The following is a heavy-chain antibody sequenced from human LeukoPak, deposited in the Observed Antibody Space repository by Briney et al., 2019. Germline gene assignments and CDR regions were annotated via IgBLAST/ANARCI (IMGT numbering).Heavy chain of an antibody. Sequence: GGSLRLSCAASGFTFSYYWMSWVRQAPGKGLEWVANIKQDGSDKYYVDSVKGRFTISRDNAKNSLYLQTNSLRAEDTAVYYCARRRCSSTSCFFDYWGQGTLVTVSS. CDR3: ARRRCSSTSCFFDY. V-gene: IGHV3-7*01. J-gene: IGHJ4*02. D-gene: IGHD2-2*01. CDR1: GFTFSYYW. CDR2: IKQDGSDK.